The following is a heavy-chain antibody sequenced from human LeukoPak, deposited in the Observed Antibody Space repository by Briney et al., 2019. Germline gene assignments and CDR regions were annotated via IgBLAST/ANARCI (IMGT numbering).Heavy chain of an antibody. CDR2: ISSGGSTI. D-gene: IGHD3-10*01. Sequence: PGGSLSLFCAASGFTVSSYEMNWVSQAPGNGREWVSYISSGGSTIYYADSVEGRFTISRAQAPNSLYLQMNCLRTKDPALYCCAKGPYGLVYWGQGALVTVSS. CDR1: GFTVSSYE. V-gene: IGHV3-48*03. CDR3: AKGPYGLVY. J-gene: IGHJ4*02.